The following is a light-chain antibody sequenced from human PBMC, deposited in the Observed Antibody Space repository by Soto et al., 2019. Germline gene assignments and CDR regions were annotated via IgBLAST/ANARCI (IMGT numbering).Light chain of an antibody. CDR1: QSVRSGY. CDR2: GAS. Sequence: EIVLTHSPGTLSLSPWEIATLSCRASQSVRSGYFAWYQQKPGQAPRLLIYGASNRATGIPDRFSGSGSGTDFTLTISRLEPEDFAVYYCQQYGSSGTFGQGTKVDIK. V-gene: IGKV3-20*01. CDR3: QQYGSSGT. J-gene: IGKJ1*01.